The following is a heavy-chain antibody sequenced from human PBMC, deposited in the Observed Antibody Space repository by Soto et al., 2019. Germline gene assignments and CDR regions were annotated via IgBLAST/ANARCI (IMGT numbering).Heavy chain of an antibody. CDR3: ARESMTNWFDP. CDR1: GGSISSGGYY. Sequence: SETLSLTCTVSGGSISSGGYYWSWIRQHPGKGLEWIGYIYYSGSTYYNPSLKSRVTISVDTSKNRFSLKLSSVTAADTAVYYCARESMTNWFDPWGQGTLVTVSS. J-gene: IGHJ5*02. CDR2: IYYSGST. V-gene: IGHV4-31*03.